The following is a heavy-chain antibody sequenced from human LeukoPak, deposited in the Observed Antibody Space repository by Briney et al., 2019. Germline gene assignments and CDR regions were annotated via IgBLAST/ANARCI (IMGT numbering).Heavy chain of an antibody. CDR2: LYNTRNT. CDR3: AREKNGNEPFDY. D-gene: IGHD4-23*01. Sequence: SETLSLTCTVSGASISSYYWSWVRQPPGKGLEWIGYLYNTRNTYYNPSLKSRVTISVDTSKNQFSLKVSPVTAADTAVYYCAREKNGNEPFDYWGQGTLVTVSS. J-gene: IGHJ4*02. CDR1: GASISSYY. V-gene: IGHV4-59*01.